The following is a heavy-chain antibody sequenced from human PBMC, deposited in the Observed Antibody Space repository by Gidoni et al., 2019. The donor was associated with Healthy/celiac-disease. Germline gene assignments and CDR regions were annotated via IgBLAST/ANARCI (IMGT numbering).Heavy chain of an antibody. Sequence: QVQLVESGGGVVQPGGSLRLSCAASGFTFSSYGMHWVRPAPGQGLEWVACIRYDGSNKYYADSVKGRFTISRDNSKNTLYLQMNSLRAEDTAVYYCATLTIFGVVNFYGMDVWGQGTTVTVSS. CDR2: IRYDGSNK. J-gene: IGHJ6*02. D-gene: IGHD3-3*01. V-gene: IGHV3-30*02. CDR3: ATLTIFGVVNFYGMDV. CDR1: GFTFSSYG.